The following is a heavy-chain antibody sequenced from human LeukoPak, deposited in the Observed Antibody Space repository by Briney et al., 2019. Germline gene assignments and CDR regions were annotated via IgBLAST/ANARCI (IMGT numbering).Heavy chain of an antibody. V-gene: IGHV1-18*01. Sequence: ASVKVSCKASGYTFTSYGISWVRQAPGQGLEWMGWISAYNGNTNYAQKLQGRVTMTTDTSTSTAYMELRSLRSDDTAVYYCASDYANYDLLTGYYPDVWGQGTTVTVSS. CDR2: ISAYNGNT. CDR1: GYTFTSYG. D-gene: IGHD3-9*01. CDR3: ASDYANYDLLTGYYPDV. J-gene: IGHJ6*02.